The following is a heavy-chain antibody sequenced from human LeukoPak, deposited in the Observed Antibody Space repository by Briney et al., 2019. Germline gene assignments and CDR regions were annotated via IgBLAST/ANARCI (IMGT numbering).Heavy chain of an antibody. CDR2: ISGGGGYT. Sequence: GGSLRLSCAASGFTFSNYAMNWVRQAPGKGLEWVSVISGGGGYTYYADSVKGRFTISRENSKNTLSLQMNSLRAEDTAVYYCAKDRDRIAATGSLDYWGQGTLVTVSS. V-gene: IGHV3-23*01. D-gene: IGHD6-13*01. J-gene: IGHJ4*02. CDR3: AKDRDRIAATGSLDY. CDR1: GFTFSNYA.